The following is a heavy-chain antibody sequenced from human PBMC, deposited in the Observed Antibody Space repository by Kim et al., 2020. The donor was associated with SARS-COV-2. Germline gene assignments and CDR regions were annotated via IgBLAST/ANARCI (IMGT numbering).Heavy chain of an antibody. V-gene: IGHV3-23*01. J-gene: IGHJ4*01. CDR3: ANGGGVGNRTGCSIHFD. CDR1: GFTFSSYA. CDR2: LSGSGDST. Sequence: GGSLRLSCAASGFTFSSYALSLDRQAPGRGLEWVSSLSGSGDSTFYADSVKGRFTLSRDNSKDTVYLQLNSLRVDDTAQDYCANGGGVGNRTGCSIHFD. D-gene: IGHD2-2*01.